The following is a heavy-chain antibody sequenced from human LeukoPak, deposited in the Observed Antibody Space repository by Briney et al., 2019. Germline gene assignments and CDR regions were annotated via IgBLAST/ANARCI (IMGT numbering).Heavy chain of an antibody. J-gene: IGHJ4*02. CDR2: ISGGTT. CDR3: SRGSGWLSVY. D-gene: IGHD6-19*01. V-gene: IGHV3-49*03. Sequence: TGGFLRLSCTASGFTFGDYLMSWFRQAPGKGLEWIGFISGGTTEYAASVKGRFTISRDDSTSIAYLQMNSLTTEDTAVYYCSRGSGWLSVYWGQGRLVTVSS. CDR1: GFTFGDYL.